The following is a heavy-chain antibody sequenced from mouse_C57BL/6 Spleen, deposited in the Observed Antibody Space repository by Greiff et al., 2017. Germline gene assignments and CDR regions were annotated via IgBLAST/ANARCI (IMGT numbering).Heavy chain of an antibody. Sequence: QVQLQQPGAELVKPGASVKLSCKASGYTFTSYWMHWVKQRPGQGLEWIGMIHPNSGSTNYNEKFKSKATLTVDQSSSTAYMQLSSLTSEDSAVYYCARRGSSGYLGYFDYWGQGTTLTVSS. CDR2: IHPNSGST. J-gene: IGHJ2*01. CDR3: ARRGSSGYLGYFDY. V-gene: IGHV1-64*01. CDR1: GYTFTSYW. D-gene: IGHD3-2*02.